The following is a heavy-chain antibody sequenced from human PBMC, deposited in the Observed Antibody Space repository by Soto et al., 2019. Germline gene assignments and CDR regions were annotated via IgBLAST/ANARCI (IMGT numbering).Heavy chain of an antibody. V-gene: IGHV5-51*01. CDR1: GYSFTSYW. CDR3: ARPYYYDSFYYYYGMDV. J-gene: IGHJ6*02. D-gene: IGHD3-22*01. Sequence: PGESLKISCKGSGYSFTSYWIGWVRQMPGKGLEWMGIIYPGDSDTRYSPSFQGQVTISADKSISTAYLQWSSLKASDTAMYYCARPYYYDSFYYYYGMDVWGQGTTVTVSS. CDR2: IYPGDSDT.